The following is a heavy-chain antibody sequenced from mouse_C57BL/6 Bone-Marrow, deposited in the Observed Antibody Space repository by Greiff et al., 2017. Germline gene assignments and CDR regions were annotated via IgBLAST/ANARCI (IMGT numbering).Heavy chain of an antibody. CDR3: ARGYGSGWYYFDY. CDR1: GYTFTSYW. V-gene: IGHV1-64*01. J-gene: IGHJ2*01. CDR2: INPNSGST. D-gene: IGHD1-1*01. Sequence: QVQLQQSGAELVKPGASVKLSCKASGYTFTSYWMHWVKQRPGQGLEWIGMINPNSGSTNYNEKFKSKATLTVDKSTSTAYLLLSSLTSEDSAVYFCARGYGSGWYYFDYWGQGTTLTVSS.